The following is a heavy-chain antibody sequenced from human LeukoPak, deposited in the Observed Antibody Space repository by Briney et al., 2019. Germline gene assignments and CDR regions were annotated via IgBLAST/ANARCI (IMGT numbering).Heavy chain of an antibody. Sequence: GGSLRLSCAASGFTFSSYAMSWVRQAPGKGLEWVSAISGGGGSTYYADSVKGRFTISRDNSENTLYLQMNSLRAEDTAVYYCAKRVVIRYYFDYWGQGTLVTVSS. V-gene: IGHV3-23*01. J-gene: IGHJ4*02. CDR1: GFTFSSYA. CDR2: ISGGGGST. CDR3: AKRVVIRYYFDY. D-gene: IGHD3-22*01.